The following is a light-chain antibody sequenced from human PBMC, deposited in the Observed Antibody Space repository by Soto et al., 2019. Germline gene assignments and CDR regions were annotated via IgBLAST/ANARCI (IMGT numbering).Light chain of an antibody. J-gene: IGKJ1*01. CDR3: QNFKNWPWT. CDR2: GAS. CDR1: QSVSSD. V-gene: IGKV3-15*01. Sequence: EIVMTQSPATLSVSPGERATLSCRASQSVSSDLAWYQQKPGQAPRLLIYGASTSATGIPARFSGSGSGTDLPLSISSLQYEDSALYYCQNFKNWPWTLGQGTKVDIK.